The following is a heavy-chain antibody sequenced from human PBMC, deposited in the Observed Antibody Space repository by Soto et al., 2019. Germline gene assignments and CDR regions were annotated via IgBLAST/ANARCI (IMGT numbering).Heavy chain of an antibody. D-gene: IGHD4-17*01. Sequence: GGSLRLSCAASGFTFSSYGMHWVRQAPGKGLEWVAVISYDGSNKYYADSVKGRFTISRDNSKNTLYLQMNSLRAEATAVYYCANSDYGDYAGGFDYWGQGTLVTVSS. CDR3: ANSDYGDYAGGFDY. J-gene: IGHJ4*02. CDR2: ISYDGSNK. V-gene: IGHV3-30*18. CDR1: GFTFSSYG.